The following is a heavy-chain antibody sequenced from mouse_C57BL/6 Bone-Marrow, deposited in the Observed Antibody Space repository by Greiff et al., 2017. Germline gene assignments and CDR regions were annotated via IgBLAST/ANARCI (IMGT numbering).Heavy chain of an antibody. V-gene: IGHV1-4*01. Sequence: QVQLQQSGAELARPGASVKMSCKASGYTFTSYTMHWVKQRPGQGLEWIGYINPSSGYTKYNQKFKDKATLTADKSSSTAYMQLCSLTSEDSAVYYCAKTEDYYGYWYFDVWGTGTTVTVSS. J-gene: IGHJ1*03. CDR1: GYTFTSYT. CDR3: AKTEDYYGYWYFDV. D-gene: IGHD1-1*01. CDR2: INPSSGYT.